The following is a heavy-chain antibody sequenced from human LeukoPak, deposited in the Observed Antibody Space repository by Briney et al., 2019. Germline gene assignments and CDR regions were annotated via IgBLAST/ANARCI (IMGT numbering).Heavy chain of an antibody. CDR1: GGSFSGYY. V-gene: IGHV4-34*01. CDR3: ARGTGTTMGIDY. Sequence: SETLSLTCAVYGGSFSGYYWSWIRQPPGKGLEWIGEINHSGSTNYNPSLKSRVTISVDTSKNQFSLKLSSVTAADTAVYYCARGTGTTMGIDYWGQGTLATVSS. D-gene: IGHD1-1*01. J-gene: IGHJ4*02. CDR2: INHSGST.